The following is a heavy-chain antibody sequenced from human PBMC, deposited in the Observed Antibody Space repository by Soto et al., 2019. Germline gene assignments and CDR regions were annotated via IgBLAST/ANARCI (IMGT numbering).Heavy chain of an antibody. CDR1: GGSISGGGYY. D-gene: IGHD2-21*01. V-gene: IGHV4-31*03. CDR3: AREYCGGECYSSYFDS. J-gene: IGHJ4*02. Sequence: SETLSLTCTVSGGSISGGGYYWSWIRQHPGKGLEWIGYIYYSGSTYYNPSLKSRVTISVDTSKNQFSLKLSSVTAAGTAVYYCAREYCGGECYSSYFDSWGQGTLVTVSS. CDR2: IYYSGST.